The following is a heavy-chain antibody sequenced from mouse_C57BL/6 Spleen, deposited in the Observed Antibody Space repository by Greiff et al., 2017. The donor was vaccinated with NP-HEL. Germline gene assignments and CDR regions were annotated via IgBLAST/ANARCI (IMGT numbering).Heavy chain of an antibody. V-gene: IGHV1-61*01. CDR3: ARRLRRAMDY. CDR2: IYPSDSET. J-gene: IGHJ4*01. D-gene: IGHD2-2*01. Sequence: QVHVKQPGAELVRPGSSVKLSCKASGYTFTSYWMDWVKQRPGQGLEWIGNIYPSDSETHYNQKFKDKATLTVDKSSSTAYMQLSSLTSEDSAVYYCARRLRRAMDYWGQGTSVTVSS. CDR1: GYTFTSYW.